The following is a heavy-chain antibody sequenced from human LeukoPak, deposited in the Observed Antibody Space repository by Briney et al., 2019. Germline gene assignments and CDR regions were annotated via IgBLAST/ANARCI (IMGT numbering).Heavy chain of an antibody. CDR2: ISYDGSNK. CDR3: AKEHGGWNDEDYYYYMDV. Sequence: GGSLRLSCAASGFTFSSYGMHWVRQAPGKGLEWVAVISYDGSNKYYADSVKGRFTISRDNSKNTLYLQMNSLRAEDTAVYYCAKEHGGWNDEDYYYYMDVWGKGTTVTVSS. J-gene: IGHJ6*03. CDR1: GFTFSSYG. V-gene: IGHV3-30*18. D-gene: IGHD1-1*01.